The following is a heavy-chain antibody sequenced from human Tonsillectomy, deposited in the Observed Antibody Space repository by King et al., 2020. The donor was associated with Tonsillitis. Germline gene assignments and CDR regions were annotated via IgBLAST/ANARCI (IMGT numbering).Heavy chain of an antibody. J-gene: IGHJ5*02. CDR2: IYYTGST. D-gene: IGHD6-13*01. CDR1: GGSFSSYY. CDR3: ARALYSSSHYNWFDP. Sequence: VQLQESGPGLVKPSETLSLTCTVSGGSFSSYYWTWIRQPPGKGLEWIGYIYYTGSTNYNPSLKSRPTISVDTSKNQFSLRLSSVTAADTAVYYCARALYSSSHYNWFDPWGQGTLVTVSS. V-gene: IGHV4-59*08.